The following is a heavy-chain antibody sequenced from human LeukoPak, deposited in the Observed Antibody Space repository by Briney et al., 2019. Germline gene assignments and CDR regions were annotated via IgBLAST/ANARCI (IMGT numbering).Heavy chain of an antibody. CDR1: GGSISSGDYY. CDR3: ARDGLSSSWYYFDY. J-gene: IGHJ4*02. V-gene: IGHV4-30-4*01. CDR2: IYYSGST. D-gene: IGHD6-13*01. Sequence: PSETLSLTCTVSGGSISSGDYYWSWIRQPPGKGLEWIGYIYYSGSTYYNPSLKSRVTISVDTSKNQFSLKLSSVTAADTAVYYCARDGLSSSWYYFDYWGQGTLVTVSS.